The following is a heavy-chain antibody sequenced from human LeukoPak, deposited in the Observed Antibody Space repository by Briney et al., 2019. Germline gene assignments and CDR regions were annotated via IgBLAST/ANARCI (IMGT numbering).Heavy chain of an antibody. D-gene: IGHD1-26*01. CDR3: ARGDSGSYLYYFDY. CDR1: GYTFTGYY. CDR2: INPNNGGT. J-gene: IGHJ4*02. Sequence: ASVKVSCKASGYTFTGYYIHWVRQAPGQGLEWMGWINPNNGGTNYAQKFQGRVTMTRDTSISTAYMELSRLRSDDTAVYYCARGDSGSYLYYFDYWGQGTLVTVSS. V-gene: IGHV1-2*02.